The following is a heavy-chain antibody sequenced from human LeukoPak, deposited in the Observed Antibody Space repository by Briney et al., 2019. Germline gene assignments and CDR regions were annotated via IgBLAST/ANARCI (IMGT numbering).Heavy chain of an antibody. CDR1: GGSISSGDYY. D-gene: IGHD2-15*01. CDR3: ARVLYCSGGSCSDWFDP. CDR2: IYYSGST. V-gene: IGHV4-30-4*01. Sequence: SETLSLTCTVSGGSISSGDYYWSWIRQPPGKGLEWIGYIYYSGSTYYNPSLKSRVTISVDTSKNQFSLKLSSVTAADTAVYYCARVLYCSGGSCSDWFDPWGQGTLVTVSS. J-gene: IGHJ5*02.